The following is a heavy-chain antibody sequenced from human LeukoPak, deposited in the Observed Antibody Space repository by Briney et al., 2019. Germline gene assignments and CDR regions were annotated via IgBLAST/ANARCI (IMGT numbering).Heavy chain of an antibody. CDR3: ARYSSGWYEDWFDP. CDR1: GGSISSYY. CDR2: IYTSGST. V-gene: IGHV4-4*09. Sequence: PSETLSLTCTVSGGSISSYYWSWIRQPPGEGLEWIGYIYTSGSTNYNPSLKSRVTISVDTSKNQFSLKLSSVSAADTAVYYCARYSSGWYEDWFDPWGQGTLVTVSS. J-gene: IGHJ5*02. D-gene: IGHD6-19*01.